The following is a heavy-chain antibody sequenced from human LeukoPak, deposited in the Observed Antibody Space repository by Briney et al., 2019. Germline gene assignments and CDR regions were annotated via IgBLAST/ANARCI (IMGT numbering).Heavy chain of an antibody. CDR2: FDPEDGDA. CDR1: GLSLTHDG. J-gene: IGHJ3*02. CDR3: TTRHSGSWFGAFDI. D-gene: IGHD1-26*01. V-gene: IGHV1-24*01. Sequence: ASVKVSCQASGLSLTHDGISWVRQAPGKGLEWMGGFDPEDGDAIYAQSFQGRVTMTEDTSTDTPYMELRSLRSEDTAVYYCTTRHSGSWFGAFDIWGQGTMVTVSS.